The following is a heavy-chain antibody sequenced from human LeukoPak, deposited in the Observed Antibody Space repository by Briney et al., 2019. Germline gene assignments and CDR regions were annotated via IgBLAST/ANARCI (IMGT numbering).Heavy chain of an antibody. V-gene: IGHV4-38-2*01. J-gene: IGHJ4*02. D-gene: IGHD4-17*01. CDR1: SYSISSGSY. Sequence: SETLSLTCAVTSYSISSGSYWGWIRQSPGKGLEWVGSIFHSGNSYYNPSLKSRLTMSVDTSKNQFSLRLTSVTAADTALYYCARVTYVDDMLYQYFDYWGQGILVTVSS. CDR2: IFHSGNS. CDR3: ARVTYVDDMLYQYFDY.